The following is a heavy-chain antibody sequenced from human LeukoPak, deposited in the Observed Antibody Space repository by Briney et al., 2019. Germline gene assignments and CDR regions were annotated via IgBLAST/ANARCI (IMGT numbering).Heavy chain of an antibody. J-gene: IGHJ6*02. Sequence: PGGSLRLSCVASGLTVSSYSMNWVRQAPGKGLEWVSYISSSSSTIYYADSVKGRFTISRDNAKNSLDLQMNILRDEDTAVYYCARDRRFLEWFPYYYYYGMDVWGQGTTVTVSS. CDR3: ARDRRFLEWFPYYYYYGMDV. V-gene: IGHV3-48*02. D-gene: IGHD3-3*01. CDR2: ISSSSSTI. CDR1: GLTVSSYS.